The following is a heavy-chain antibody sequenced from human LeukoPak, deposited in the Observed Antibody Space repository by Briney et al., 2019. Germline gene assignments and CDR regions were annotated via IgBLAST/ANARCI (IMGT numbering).Heavy chain of an antibody. D-gene: IGHD3-10*01. CDR3: ARDVSYYHYYYGMDV. CDR2: ISAYNGNT. J-gene: IGHJ6*02. CDR1: GYTFTSYG. Sequence: ASVKVSCKASGYTFTSYGISWVRQAPGQGREWMGWISAYNGNTNYAQKLQGRVTMTTDTSTSTAYMELRSLSSADTAVYSCARDVSYYHYYYGMDVWGQGTTVTVSS. V-gene: IGHV1-18*01.